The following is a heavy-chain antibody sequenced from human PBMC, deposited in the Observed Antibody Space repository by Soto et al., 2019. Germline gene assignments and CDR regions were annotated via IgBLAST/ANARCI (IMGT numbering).Heavy chain of an antibody. Sequence: SVKVSCKTSGDTFSSHAISWVRQAPGQGLEWMGGIIPIYGTTNYAQNFQDRVTITADASTSTAYMELSSLRSDDTAVYYCARDLGGCSAGSCRYNWFDPWGQGTLVTVSS. J-gene: IGHJ5*02. CDR2: IIPIYGTT. V-gene: IGHV1-69*13. CDR3: ARDLGGCSAGSCRYNWFDP. D-gene: IGHD2-15*01. CDR1: GDTFSSHA.